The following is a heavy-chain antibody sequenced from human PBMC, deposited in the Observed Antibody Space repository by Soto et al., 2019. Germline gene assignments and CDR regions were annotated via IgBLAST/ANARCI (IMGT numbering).Heavy chain of an antibody. J-gene: IGHJ4*02. CDR1: GDSISSGAYY. V-gene: IGHV4-31*03. D-gene: IGHD6-13*01. CDR3: ARVGNSGSPFDY. CDR2: IYYSGST. Sequence: QVQLQESGPGLVKPSQTLSLTCTVSGDSISSGAYYWSWIRQHPGKGLEWIGYIYYSGSTYYNPSLKSRVTISVDTSKIKFSLKLSSVTAADTAVYYCARVGNSGSPFDYWGQGTLVTVSS.